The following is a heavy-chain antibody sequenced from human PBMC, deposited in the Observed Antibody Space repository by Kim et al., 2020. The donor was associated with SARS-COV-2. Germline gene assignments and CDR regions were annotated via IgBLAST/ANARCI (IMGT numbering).Heavy chain of an antibody. CDR1: GFTFSSYG. CDR2: IWYDGSNK. J-gene: IGHJ4*02. Sequence: GGSLRLSCAASGFTFSSYGMHWVRQAPGKGLEWVAVIWYDGSNKYYADSVKGRFTISRDNSKNTLYLQMNSLRAEDTAVYYCARDRGLAVAVYYFDYWGQGTLVTVSS. V-gene: IGHV3-33*01. D-gene: IGHD6-19*01. CDR3: ARDRGLAVAVYYFDY.